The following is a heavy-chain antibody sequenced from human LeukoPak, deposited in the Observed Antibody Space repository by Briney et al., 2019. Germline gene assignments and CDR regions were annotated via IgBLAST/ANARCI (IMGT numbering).Heavy chain of an antibody. V-gene: IGHV4-34*01. CDR2: INHCGST. Sequence: PSETLSLTCAVYGGSFSGYYWSWIRQPPGKGLEWIGEINHCGSTNYNPSLKSRVTISVDTSKNQFSLKLSSVTAADTAVYYCARVARRGYSGYDYRDNWFDPWGQGTLVTVSS. D-gene: IGHD5-12*01. CDR1: GGSFSGYY. J-gene: IGHJ5*02. CDR3: ARVARRGYSGYDYRDNWFDP.